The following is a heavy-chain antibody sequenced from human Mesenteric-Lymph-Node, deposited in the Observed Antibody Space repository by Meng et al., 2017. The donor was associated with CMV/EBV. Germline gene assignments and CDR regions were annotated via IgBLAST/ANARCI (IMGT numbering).Heavy chain of an antibody. CDR3: ARDCGRGYGLDV. CDR2: IRSKAYGGTI. D-gene: IGHD2-21*01. CDR1: GFTFGDYA. V-gene: IGHV3-49*04. J-gene: IGHJ6*02. Sequence: GGSLRLSCTASGFTFGDYAMSWVRQAPGKGLEWVGFIRSKAYGGTIEYAASVKGRFTISRDDSKSIAYLQMNSLTAEDTAVYYCARDCGRGYGLDVWGQGTTVTVSS.